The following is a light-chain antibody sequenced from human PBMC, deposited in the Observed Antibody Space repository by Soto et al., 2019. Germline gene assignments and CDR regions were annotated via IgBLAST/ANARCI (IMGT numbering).Light chain of an antibody. J-gene: IGKJ1*01. Sequence: DIQMTQSPSSLSASVGDRVTITCRASQSISNYLNWDKQKPGKAPKLLMYAASSLQSGVPSRFSGSGSGTDFTLTISSLQPEDFETYHCQQSYSTPRTFGQGTKVEIK. CDR3: QQSYSTPRT. CDR1: QSISNY. V-gene: IGKV1-39*01. CDR2: AAS.